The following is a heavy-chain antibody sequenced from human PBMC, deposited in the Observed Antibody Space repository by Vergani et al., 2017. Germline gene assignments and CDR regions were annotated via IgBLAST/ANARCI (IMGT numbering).Heavy chain of an antibody. CDR1: GGSFSGYY. D-gene: IGHD2-15*01. Sequence: QVQLQQWGAGLLKPSETLSLTCAVYGGSFSGYYWSWIRQPPGKGLEWIGEINHSGSTNYNPSLKSRVTISVDTSKNQFSLKLSSVTAADTAVYYCARGRIYCSGGSCYGLTNYYYYMDVWGKGTTVTVSS. CDR3: ARGRIYCSGGSCYGLTNYYYYMDV. V-gene: IGHV4-34*01. CDR2: INHSGST. J-gene: IGHJ6*03.